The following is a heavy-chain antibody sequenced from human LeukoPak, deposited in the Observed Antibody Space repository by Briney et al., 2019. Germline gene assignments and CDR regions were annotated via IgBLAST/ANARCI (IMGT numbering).Heavy chain of an antibody. CDR1: GYTFTGYY. Sequence: ASVKVSCKASGYTFTGYYMHWVRQAPGQGLEWMGWINPNSGGTNYAQKFQGRVTMTRDTSISTAYMELSRLRSDDTAVYYCARSFQGTVNLDYWGQGTLVTVSP. CDR2: INPNSGGT. D-gene: IGHD4-17*01. V-gene: IGHV1-2*02. J-gene: IGHJ4*02. CDR3: ARSFQGTVNLDY.